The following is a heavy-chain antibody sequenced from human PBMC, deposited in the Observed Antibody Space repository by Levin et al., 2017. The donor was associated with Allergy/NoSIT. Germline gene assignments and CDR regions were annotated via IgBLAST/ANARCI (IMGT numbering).Heavy chain of an antibody. D-gene: IGHD6-25*01. V-gene: IGHV3-33*01. CDR2: IWYDGSNK. CDR1: GFTFSSYG. J-gene: IGHJ2*01. CDR3: ARDKGPSGPIDL. Sequence: GGSLRLSCAASGFTFSSYGMHWVRQAPGKGLEWVAFIWYDGSNKYHADSVKGRFTISRDNSKNTLYLQMNSLRDEDTDVYYSARDKGPSGPIDLWGRGTVVTVSS.